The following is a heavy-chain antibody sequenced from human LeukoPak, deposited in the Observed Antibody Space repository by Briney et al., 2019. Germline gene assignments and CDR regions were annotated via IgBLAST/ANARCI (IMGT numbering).Heavy chain of an antibody. CDR2: INPNGGST. Sequence: ASVKVSCKTSGYTFINYYIHWVRRAPGQGLEWMGIINPNGGSTTYAQNFQERVVMTRDTSTSTAYMELSALRPEDTAVYYCARVPYETTVTTGWFDPWGQGTPVTVSS. J-gene: IGHJ5*02. D-gene: IGHD4-11*01. CDR1: GYTFINYY. V-gene: IGHV1-46*01. CDR3: ARVPYETTVTTGWFDP.